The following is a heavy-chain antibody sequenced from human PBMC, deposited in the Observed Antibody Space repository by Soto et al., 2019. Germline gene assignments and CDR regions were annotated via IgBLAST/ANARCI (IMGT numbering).Heavy chain of an antibody. CDR1: GFTFDDYT. Sequence: GGSLRLSCAASGFTFDDYTMHWVRQAPGKGLEWVSLISGDGGSTYYTDSVKGRFTISRDNSKNSLYLQMNSLRTEDTALYYCAKEPFNGNDGVYYFDYWGQGTLVTVSS. V-gene: IGHV3-43*01. CDR3: AKEPFNGNDGVYYFDY. J-gene: IGHJ4*02. CDR2: ISGDGGST. D-gene: IGHD1-20*01.